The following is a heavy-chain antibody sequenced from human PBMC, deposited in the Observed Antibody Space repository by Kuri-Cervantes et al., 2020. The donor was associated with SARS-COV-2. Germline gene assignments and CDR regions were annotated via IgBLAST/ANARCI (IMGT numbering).Heavy chain of an antibody. CDR2: IIPMFGTV. V-gene: IGHV1-69*13. Sequence: AVKVSCKASGGTFNNQCISWVRQAPGQGLEWMGGIIPMFGTVKYAQKFQGRLTVTADDSTSIAYMELSSLSSEDTAVYYCGRGRLRGVPNYYYYYMEVWGKGTTVTVSS. CDR1: GGTFNNQC. CDR3: GRGRLRGVPNYYYYYMEV. D-gene: IGHD3-10*01. J-gene: IGHJ6*03.